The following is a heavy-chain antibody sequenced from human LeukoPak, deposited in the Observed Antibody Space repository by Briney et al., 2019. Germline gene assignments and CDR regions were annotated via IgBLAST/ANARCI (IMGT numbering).Heavy chain of an antibody. CDR3: ARTEWDLFDY. J-gene: IGHJ4*02. D-gene: IGHD1-26*01. CDR2: INHSGST. V-gene: IGHV4-34*01. CDR1: GGSISDYY. Sequence: SETLSLTCTVSGGSISDYYWSWIRQPPGKGLEWIGEINHSGSTNYNPSLKSRVTISVDTSKNQFSLKLSSVTAADTAVYYCARTEWDLFDYWGQGTLVTVSS.